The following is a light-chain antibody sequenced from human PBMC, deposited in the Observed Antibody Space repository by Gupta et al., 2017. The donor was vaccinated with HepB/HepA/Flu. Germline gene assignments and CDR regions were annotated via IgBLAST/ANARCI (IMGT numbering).Light chain of an antibody. CDR3: ATWDDSLNSAV. Sequence: QSVVTQPPSASGPPGQRVTISCSGSNSNIGHNAVNWYQHVPGSAPKLLIYDTNHRPSGVPDRFSGSKSGTSASLAISGLQSEDDADYYCATWDDSLNSAVFGGGTKLTVL. CDR2: DTN. J-gene: IGLJ2*01. CDR1: NSNIGHNA. V-gene: IGLV1-44*01.